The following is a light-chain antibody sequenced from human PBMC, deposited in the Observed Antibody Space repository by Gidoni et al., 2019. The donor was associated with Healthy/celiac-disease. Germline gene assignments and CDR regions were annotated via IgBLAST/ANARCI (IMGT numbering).Light chain of an antibody. CDR1: QSISSW. J-gene: IGKJ1*01. CDR3: QQYNSYGT. Sequence: DIQMTQSLSTLSASVGDRVTITCRASQSISSWLAWYQQKPGKAPKLLIYKASSLESGVPSRFSGSGSGTEFTLTISSPQPDDFATYYCQQYNSYGTFGQGTKVEIK. CDR2: KAS. V-gene: IGKV1-5*03.